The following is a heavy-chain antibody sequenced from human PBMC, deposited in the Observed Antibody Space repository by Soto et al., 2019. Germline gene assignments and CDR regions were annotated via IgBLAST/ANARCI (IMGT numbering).Heavy chain of an antibody. D-gene: IGHD3-22*01. CDR1: GGSISSGGYS. J-gene: IGHJ4*02. CDR2: IYHSGST. V-gene: IGHV4-30-2*01. CDR3: ASEYYYDSSGYSYFDY. Sequence: QLQLQESGSGLVKPSQTLSLTCAVSGGSISSGGYSWSWIRQPPGKGLEGIGYIYHSGSTYYNPSLKSRVTISVDRSKNQFSLKLSSVTAADTAVYYCASEYYYDSSGYSYFDYWGQGTLVTVSS.